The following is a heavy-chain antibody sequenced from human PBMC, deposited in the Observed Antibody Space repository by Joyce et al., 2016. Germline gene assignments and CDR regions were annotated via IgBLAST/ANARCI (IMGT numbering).Heavy chain of an antibody. CDR3: ASLRGGNDYDY. J-gene: IGHJ4*02. D-gene: IGHD5-12*01. CDR1: GLAFSIYA. CDR2: ISSGSEYI. V-gene: IGHV3-21*01. Sequence: EVQMVESGGGLVKPGESPRLSCAASGLAFSIYAMNWVRQTPGNGLEWVSSISSGSEYIYYADSVQGRFTISRDNGKKSLYLEMNRLRVEDTAVYYCASLRGGNDYDYWGQGTLVTVSP.